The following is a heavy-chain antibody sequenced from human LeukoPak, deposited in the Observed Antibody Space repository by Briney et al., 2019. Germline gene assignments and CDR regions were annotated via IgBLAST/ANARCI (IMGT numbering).Heavy chain of an antibody. Sequence: GASVKVSCKASGYTFTDYYMHWVRRAPGQGLEWMGWINPNSGGTKYAQKFQGRVTMTRDTSISTAYMELSRLRSDDTAVYYCARGYSQSIAARPSYYYYGMDVWGQGTTVTVSS. CDR3: ARGYSQSIAARPSYYYYGMDV. CDR1: GYTFTDYY. CDR2: INPNSGGT. D-gene: IGHD6-6*01. J-gene: IGHJ6*02. V-gene: IGHV1-2*02.